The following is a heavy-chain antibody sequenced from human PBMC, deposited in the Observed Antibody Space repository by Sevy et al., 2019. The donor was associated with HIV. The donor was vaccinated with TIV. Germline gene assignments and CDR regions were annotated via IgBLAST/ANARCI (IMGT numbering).Heavy chain of an antibody. CDR2: ISTDGNIK. J-gene: IGHJ4*02. D-gene: IGHD3-22*01. CDR1: GFSFSNYA. Sequence: GGSLRLSCTASGFSFSNYAMYWVRQAPGEGLEWVAVISTDGNIKDYAHSVKGRFTISRDNFKNTLYLQMNSLRAEDSAVYYCASNYYDSTGYYYPLDYWGLGTLVTVSS. V-gene: IGHV3-30*04. CDR3: ASNYYDSTGYYYPLDY.